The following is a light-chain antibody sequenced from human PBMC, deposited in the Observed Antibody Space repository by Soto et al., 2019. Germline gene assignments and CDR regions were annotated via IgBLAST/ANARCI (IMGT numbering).Light chain of an antibody. CDR1: QGIDSY. V-gene: IGKV1-9*01. CDR2: AAS. Sequence: DIQLTQSPSLLSASVGDRVTITCRASQGIDSYLAWYQHKPGKAPKFLIYAASTLRGGVPSRFSGSGSGTEFTLTISSLQPEDFATYYCQGLNDYPITFGQGTRLEIK. CDR3: QGLNDYPIT. J-gene: IGKJ5*01.